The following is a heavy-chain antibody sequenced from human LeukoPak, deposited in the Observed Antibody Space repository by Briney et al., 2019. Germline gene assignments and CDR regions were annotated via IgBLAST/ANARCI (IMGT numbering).Heavy chain of an antibody. CDR3: ARGQRLLDY. D-gene: IGHD2-2*01. Sequence: SETLSLTCAVYGGSFSGYYWSWIRQPPRKGLEWIGEINHSGSTNYNPSLKSRVTISVDTSKNQFSLKLSSVTAADTAVYYCARGQRLLDYWGQGTLVTVSS. CDR1: GGSFSGYY. V-gene: IGHV4-34*01. J-gene: IGHJ4*02. CDR2: INHSGST.